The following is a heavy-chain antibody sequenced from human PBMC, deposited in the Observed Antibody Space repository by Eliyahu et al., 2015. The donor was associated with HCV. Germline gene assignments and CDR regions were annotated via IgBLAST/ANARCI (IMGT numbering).Heavy chain of an antibody. Sequence: QVQLVESGGGVVQPGRSLRLSCAASGFTFSYXTMHWVRQAPGKGLEWVAVXSYDGSNKYYEDSVKGRFTISRDNSKNTLYMQMNSLRPEDTAVYHCARLYLGSENYGMDVWGQGTTVTVSS. D-gene: IGHD3-16*01. CDR1: GFTFSYXT. CDR3: ARLYLGSENYGMDV. V-gene: IGHV3-30-3*01. J-gene: IGHJ6*02. CDR2: XSYDGSNK.